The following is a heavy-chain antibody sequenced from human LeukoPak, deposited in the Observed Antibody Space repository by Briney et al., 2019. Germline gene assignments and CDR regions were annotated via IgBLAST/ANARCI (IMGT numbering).Heavy chain of an antibody. V-gene: IGHV3-23*01. D-gene: IGHD2-15*01. CDR1: GFTFSSYA. CDR2: ISGSGGST. J-gene: IGHJ3*02. Sequence: PGRSLRLSRAAPGFTFSSYAMSWVRQAPGKGLEWVSGISGSGGSTHYADSVKDRFTISRDNSKNTLYLQMNSLRAEDTAVYYCAKETVVVVAATPDAFDIWGQGTMVTVSS. CDR3: AKETVVVVAATPDAFDI.